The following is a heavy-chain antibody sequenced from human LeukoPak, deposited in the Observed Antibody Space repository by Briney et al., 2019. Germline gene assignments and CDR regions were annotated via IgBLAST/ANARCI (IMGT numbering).Heavy chain of an antibody. V-gene: IGHV3-7*01. D-gene: IGHD1/OR15-1a*01. CDR3: ARTSGEQQIYYYYYYMDV. CDR1: GFSFSTYW. J-gene: IGHJ6*03. Sequence: GGSLRLSCVASGFSFSTYWMDWVRQAPGRGLEWVANIKQDGSEKYYVDSVKGRFTISRDDAKNSLYLQMNSLRAEDTAVYYCARTSGEQQIYYYYYYMDVWGKGTTVTVSS. CDR2: IKQDGSEK.